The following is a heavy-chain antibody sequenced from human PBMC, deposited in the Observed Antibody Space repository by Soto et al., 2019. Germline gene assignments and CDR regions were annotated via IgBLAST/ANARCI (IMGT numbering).Heavy chain of an antibody. V-gene: IGHV3-74*01. Sequence: GGSLRLSCAASGFSFNYNWMHWVRQVPGKGLMWVSRLKSDGRDTIYADSVKGRFTVSRDSAKNTLYLQMNSLRVEDTAVYYCVREMPVPIRGGYYYYSVLDASGQGTTVTVSS. D-gene: IGHD2-2*01. CDR2: LKSDGRDT. CDR1: GFSFNYNW. J-gene: IGHJ6*02. CDR3: VREMPVPIRGGYYYYSVLDA.